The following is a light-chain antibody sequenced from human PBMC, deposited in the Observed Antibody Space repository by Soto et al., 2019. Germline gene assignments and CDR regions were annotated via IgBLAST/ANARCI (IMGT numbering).Light chain of an antibody. CDR2: GNS. Sequence: QSVLTQPPSGSGGPGQRVTISCTGSSSNIGAGYDVHWYQQLPGTAPELLIYGNSNRPSGVPDRFSGSKSGTSAPLATPGLKAEDGPVYYSQPSDSSLRGSYVFETGTKVTVL. V-gene: IGLV1-40*01. CDR3: QPSDSSLRGSYV. CDR1: SSNIGAGYD. J-gene: IGLJ1*01.